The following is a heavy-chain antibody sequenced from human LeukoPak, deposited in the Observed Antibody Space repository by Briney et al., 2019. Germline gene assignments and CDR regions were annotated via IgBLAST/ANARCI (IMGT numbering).Heavy chain of an antibody. V-gene: IGHV3-66*01. CDR2: IYCGGGT. Sequence: GGSLRLSCAASGFTVSGSYMSWVRQAPGKGLEWVSVIYCGGGTYYVDSVKDRFILSRDTSKNTLYLQMNSLRAEDTAVYYCARDAYRSDSYLHDYWGQGTLVTVSS. CDR1: GFTVSGSY. J-gene: IGHJ4*02. D-gene: IGHD3-22*01. CDR3: ARDAYRSDSYLHDY.